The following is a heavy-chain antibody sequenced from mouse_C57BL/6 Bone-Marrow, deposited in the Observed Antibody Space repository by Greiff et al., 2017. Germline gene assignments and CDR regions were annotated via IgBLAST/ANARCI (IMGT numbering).Heavy chain of an antibody. J-gene: IGHJ3*01. CDR1: GFTFSDYY. D-gene: IGHD2-4*01. CDR2: INYDGSST. Sequence: EVMLVESEGGLVQPGSSMKLSCTASGFTFSDYYMAWVRQVPEKGLEWVANINYDGSSTYYLDSLKSRFIISRDNAKNILYLQMSSLKSEDTATYYCARDSDYARGSFAYWGQGTLVTVSA. CDR3: ARDSDYARGSFAY. V-gene: IGHV5-16*01.